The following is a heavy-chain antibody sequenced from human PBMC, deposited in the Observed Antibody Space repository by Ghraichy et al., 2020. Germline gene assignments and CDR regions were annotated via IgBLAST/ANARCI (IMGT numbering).Heavy chain of an antibody. CDR2: IYSGGST. Sequence: LSLTCAASGFTVSSNYMSWVRQAPGKGLEWVSVIYSGGSTYYADSVKGRFTISRDNSKNTLYLQMNSLRAEDTAVYYCARESYDSSGYYSTAFDYWGQGTLVTVSS. V-gene: IGHV3-66*01. CDR3: ARESYDSSGYYSTAFDY. CDR1: GFTVSSNY. J-gene: IGHJ4*02. D-gene: IGHD3-22*01.